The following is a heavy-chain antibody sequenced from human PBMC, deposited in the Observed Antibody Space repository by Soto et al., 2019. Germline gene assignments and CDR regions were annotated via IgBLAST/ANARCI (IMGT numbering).Heavy chain of an antibody. Sequence: QVQLVQSGTEGKKPGASVKVSCKASGYTFSTYVISWLRQAPGQGPEWMGWVNGYNGYTKYAEKFQGRVTMTTDTSTSTAYMELWSLRSDDTAVYYCARDDKNWFDPWGQGTLVSVSS. J-gene: IGHJ5*02. CDR2: VNGYNGYT. CDR1: GYTFSTYV. V-gene: IGHV1-18*01. CDR3: ARDDKNWFDP.